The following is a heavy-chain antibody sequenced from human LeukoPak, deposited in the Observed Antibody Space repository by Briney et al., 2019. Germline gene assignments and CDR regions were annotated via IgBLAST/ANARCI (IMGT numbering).Heavy chain of an antibody. CDR2: MNPNSGNT. CDR1: GYTFTSYD. V-gene: IGHV1-8*01. CDR3: ASSPIVVVPAAMSYYYYGMDV. J-gene: IGHJ6*02. Sequence: ASVKVSCKASGYTFTSYDINWVRQATGQGLEWMGWMNPNSGNTGYAQKFQGRVTMTRNTSISTAYMELSSLRSEDTAVYYCASSPIVVVPAAMSYYYYGMDVWGQGTTVIVSS. D-gene: IGHD2-2*01.